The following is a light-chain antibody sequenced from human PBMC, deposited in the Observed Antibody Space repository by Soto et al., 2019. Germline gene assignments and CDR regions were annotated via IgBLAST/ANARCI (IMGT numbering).Light chain of an antibody. Sequence: VLTQSPGILSLTPGERATLSCRASQSVSSYLAWYQQKPGQAPRLLIYDASNRATGIPARFSGSGSGTDFTLTISSLEPEDFAVYYCQQRSNWPPTFGQGTRLEIK. CDR2: DAS. CDR1: QSVSSY. J-gene: IGKJ5*01. CDR3: QQRSNWPPT. V-gene: IGKV3-11*01.